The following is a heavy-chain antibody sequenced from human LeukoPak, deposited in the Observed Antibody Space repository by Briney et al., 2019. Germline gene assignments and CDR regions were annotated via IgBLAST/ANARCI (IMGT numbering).Heavy chain of an antibody. CDR1: GGSISSGGYY. Sequence: SQTLSLTCTVSGGSISSGGYYWSWIRQPPGKGLEWIGYIYYSGSTNYNPSLKSRVTISVDTSKNQFSLKLSSVTAADTAVYYCARLTLWFGENYFDYWGQGTLVTVSS. D-gene: IGHD3-10*01. CDR2: IYYSGST. CDR3: ARLTLWFGENYFDY. V-gene: IGHV4-61*08. J-gene: IGHJ4*02.